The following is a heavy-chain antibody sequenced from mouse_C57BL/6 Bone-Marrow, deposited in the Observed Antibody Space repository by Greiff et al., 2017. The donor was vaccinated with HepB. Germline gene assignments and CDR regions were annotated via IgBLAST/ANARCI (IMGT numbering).Heavy chain of an antibody. CDR3: ARDYGNYEDFDV. CDR2: ISSGGSYT. D-gene: IGHD2-1*01. V-gene: IGHV5-6*01. J-gene: IGHJ1*03. CDR1: GFTFSSYG. Sequence: EVNVVESGGDLVKPGGSLKLSCAASGFTFSSYGMSWVRQTPDKRLEWVATISSGGSYTYSPDSVKGRFTISRDNAKNTLYLQMSSLKSEDTAMYYCARDYGNYEDFDVWGTGTTVTVSS.